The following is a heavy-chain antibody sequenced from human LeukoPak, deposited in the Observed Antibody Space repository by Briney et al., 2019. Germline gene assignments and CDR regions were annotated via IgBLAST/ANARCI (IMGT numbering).Heavy chain of an antibody. D-gene: IGHD1-26*01. CDR1: GYTFTGYY. J-gene: IGHJ4*02. CDR2: INPNSGGT. Sequence: ASVKVSCKASGYTFTGYYMHWVRPAPGQGLEWMGWINPNSGGTNYAQKFQGRVTMTRDTSISTAYMELSRLRSDDTAVYYCARDRVYGATGDPRFDYWGQGTLVTVSS. CDR3: ARDRVYGATGDPRFDY. V-gene: IGHV1-2*02.